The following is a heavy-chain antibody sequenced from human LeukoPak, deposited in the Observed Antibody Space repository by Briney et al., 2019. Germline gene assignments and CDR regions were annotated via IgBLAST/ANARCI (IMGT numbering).Heavy chain of an antibody. V-gene: IGHV1-69*05. Sequence: SVKVTFKASGGTFISHAISWVRQAPGQGLEWVGGIIPIFGTTNYAQEFQGRVTITTDESTSTGYMELRSLRSDDTAVYYCARGDSGYDYGFDNWGQGTLVTVSS. CDR1: GGTFISHA. J-gene: IGHJ4*02. D-gene: IGHD5-12*01. CDR2: IIPIFGTT. CDR3: ARGDSGYDYGFDN.